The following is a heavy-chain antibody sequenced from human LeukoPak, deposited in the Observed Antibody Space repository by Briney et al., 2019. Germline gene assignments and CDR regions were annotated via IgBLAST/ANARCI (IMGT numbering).Heavy chain of an antibody. CDR3: AKDNEGVLLWFGETFDY. CDR1: GFTFSSYA. J-gene: IGHJ4*02. Sequence: PGGSLRLSCAASGFTFSSYAMSWVRQAPGKGLEWVSAISGSGGSTYYADSVKGRFTISRDNSKNTLYLQMNSLRAEDTAVYYCAKDNEGVLLWFGETFDYWGQGTLVTVSS. D-gene: IGHD3-10*01. V-gene: IGHV3-23*01. CDR2: ISGSGGST.